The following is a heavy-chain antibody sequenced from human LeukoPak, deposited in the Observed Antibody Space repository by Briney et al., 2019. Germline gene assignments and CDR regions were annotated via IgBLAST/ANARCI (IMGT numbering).Heavy chain of an antibody. CDR2: VDPADGET. J-gene: IGHJ4*02. CDR3: ARVGFLTGYRFDY. CDR1: GYTFTDYY. Sequence: ASVKVSCKASGYTFTDYYMHWVQQAPGKGLEWMGRVDPADGETAYAERFQGRVTITADPSRATAYMELSSLRSEDTAVYYCARVGFLTGYRFDYWGQGTLVTVSS. D-gene: IGHD3-9*01. V-gene: IGHV1-69-2*01.